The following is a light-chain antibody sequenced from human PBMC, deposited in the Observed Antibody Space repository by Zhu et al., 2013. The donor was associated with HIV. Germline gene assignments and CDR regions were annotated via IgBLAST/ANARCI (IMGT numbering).Light chain of an antibody. Sequence: SSELTQDPAVSVALGQTVRITCQGDSLRSYYASWYQQKPGQAPVLVIYGKNNRPSGIPDRFSGSSSGNTASLTITGAQAEDEADYYCNSRDSSGYHWVFGGRDQGDRP. CDR3: NSRDSSGYHWV. J-gene: IGLJ3*02. CDR1: SLRSYY. CDR2: GKN. V-gene: IGLV3-19*01.